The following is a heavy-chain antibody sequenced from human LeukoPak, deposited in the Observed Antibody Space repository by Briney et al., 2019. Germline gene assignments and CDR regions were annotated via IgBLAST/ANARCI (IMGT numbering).Heavy chain of an antibody. V-gene: IGHV1-8*01. CDR2: MNPNSGNT. CDR3: ARHYGDYVLGVDWFDP. CDR1: GYTFTSYD. Sequence: ASVKVSCKASGYTFTSYDINWVRQATGQGLEWMGWMNPNSGNTGYAQKFQGRVTMTRNTSISTAYMELSSLRSEDTAVYYCARHYGDYVLGVDWFDPWGQGTLVTVSS. J-gene: IGHJ5*02. D-gene: IGHD4-17*01.